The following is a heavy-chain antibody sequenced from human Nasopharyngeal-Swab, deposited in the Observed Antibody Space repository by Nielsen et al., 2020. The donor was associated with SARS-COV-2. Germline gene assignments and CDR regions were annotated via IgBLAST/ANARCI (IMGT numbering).Heavy chain of an antibody. V-gene: IGHV3-53*01. D-gene: IGHD2-15*01. CDR3: TRGLHGIDY. J-gene: IGHJ4*02. CDR2: IYSGGST. CDR1: GFTVSSNY. Sequence: GESLKISCAASGFTVSSNYMSWVRQAPGKGLEWVSVIYSGGSTYYADSVKGRFTISRDNSKNTLYLQMNSLRAEDTAVYYCTRGLHGIDYWGQGTLVTVSS.